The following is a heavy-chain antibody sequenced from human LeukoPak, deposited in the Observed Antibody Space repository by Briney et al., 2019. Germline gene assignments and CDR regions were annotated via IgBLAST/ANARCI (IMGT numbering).Heavy chain of an antibody. V-gene: IGHV3-48*03. CDR3: ARDSLYCSGGSCYSPVDPAFTI. D-gene: IGHD2-15*01. CDR1: GFTFSSYE. CDR2: ISSSGSTI. J-gene: IGHJ3*02. Sequence: PGGSLRLSCAASGFTFSSYEMNWVRQAPGKGLEWVSYISSSGSTIYYADSVKGRFTISRDNAKNSLYLQMNSLRAEDTAVYYCARDSLYCSGGSCYSPVDPAFTIWGQGTMVTVSS.